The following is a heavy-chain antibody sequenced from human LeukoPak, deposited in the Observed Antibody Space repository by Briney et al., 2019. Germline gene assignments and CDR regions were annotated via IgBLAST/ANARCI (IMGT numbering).Heavy chain of an antibody. J-gene: IGHJ6*02. D-gene: IGHD3-22*01. V-gene: IGHV1-69*04. Sequence: GASVKVSCKASGGTFISYAISWVRQAPGQGLEWMGRIIPILGIANYAQKFQGRVTITADKSTSTAYMELSSLRSEDTAVYYCARQYDSSGYYYSPYYYYGMDVWGQGNTVTASS. CDR3: ARQYDSSGYYYSPYYYYGMDV. CDR2: IIPILGIA. CDR1: GGTFISYA.